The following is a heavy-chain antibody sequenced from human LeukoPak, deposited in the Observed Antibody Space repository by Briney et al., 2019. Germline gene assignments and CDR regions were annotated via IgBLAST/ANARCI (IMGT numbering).Heavy chain of an antibody. CDR2: ISGSGGST. CDR3: AKAGVYCSSTSCYTGGYYYYMDV. D-gene: IGHD2-2*02. Sequence: TGGSLRLSCAASGFIFSSYAMSWVRQAPGKGLEWVSAISGSGGSTYYADSVKGRFTISRDNSKNTLYLQMNSLRAEDTAVYYCAKAGVYCSSTSCYTGGYYYYMDVWGKGTTVTVSS. V-gene: IGHV3-23*01. CDR1: GFIFSSYA. J-gene: IGHJ6*03.